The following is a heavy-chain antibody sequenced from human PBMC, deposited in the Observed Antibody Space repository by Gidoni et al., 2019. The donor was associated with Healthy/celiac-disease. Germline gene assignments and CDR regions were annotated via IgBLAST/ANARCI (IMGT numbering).Heavy chain of an antibody. CDR2: INPNSGGT. CDR1: GYTFTGYY. Sequence: QVQLVQSGAEVKKPGASVKVSCKASGYTFTGYYMHWVRQAPGQGLEWMGWINPNSGGTNYAQKFQGRVTMTRDTSISTAYMELSRLRSDDTAVYYCARSRGITIFGVVLYFDYWGQGTLVTVSS. D-gene: IGHD3-3*01. J-gene: IGHJ4*02. CDR3: ARSRGITIFGVVLYFDY. V-gene: IGHV1-2*02.